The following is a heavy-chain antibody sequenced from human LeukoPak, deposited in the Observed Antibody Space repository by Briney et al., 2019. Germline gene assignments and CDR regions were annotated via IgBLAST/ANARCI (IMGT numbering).Heavy chain of an antibody. CDR1: GFIFEDYG. J-gene: IGHJ6*03. V-gene: IGHV3-9*01. D-gene: IGHD6-19*01. CDR3: AKVAATGGWDYYMDV. CDR2: INWNSGSI. Sequence: GGSLRLSCAASGFIFEDYGMSWVRQAPGKGLEWVSGINWNSGSIGYADSVKGRFTISRDNAKNSLYLQMNSLRAEDTALYYCAKVAATGGWDYYMDVWGKGTTVTISS.